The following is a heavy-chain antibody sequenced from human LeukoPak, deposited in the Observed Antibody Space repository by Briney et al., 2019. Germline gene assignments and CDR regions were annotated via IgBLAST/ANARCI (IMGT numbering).Heavy chain of an antibody. CDR2: INEDGRTI. V-gene: IGHV3-74*01. J-gene: IGHJ4*02. CDR3: IRDFGGPSDY. CDR1: GFTTSSYW. Sequence: GGSLRLSCAASGFTTSSYWMHWVRQVRGKGLVWVSRINEDGRTINYADSVRGRFTIYRDYAMNTLYLQMNSLRAEDTAVYYCIRDFGGPSDYWGQGTLVTVAS. D-gene: IGHD4-23*01.